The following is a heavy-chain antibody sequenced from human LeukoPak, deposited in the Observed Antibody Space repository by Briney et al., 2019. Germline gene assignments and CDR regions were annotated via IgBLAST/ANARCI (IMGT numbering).Heavy chain of an antibody. CDR2: IYHTRNT. Sequence: SQTLSLTCAVSGGSISSDGYSWSWIRQPPGKGLEWIGYIYHTRNTYYNPALRSRVTISLDRSKNQFSLKLTSVTAADTAVYYCAREAYDVLTGLGGGMDVWGQGTTVTVSS. J-gene: IGHJ6*02. V-gene: IGHV4-30-2*01. CDR1: GGSISSDGYS. CDR3: AREAYDVLTGLGGGMDV. D-gene: IGHD3-9*01.